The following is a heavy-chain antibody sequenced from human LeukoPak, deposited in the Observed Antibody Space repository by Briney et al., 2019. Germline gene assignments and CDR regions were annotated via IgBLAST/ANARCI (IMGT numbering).Heavy chain of an antibody. Sequence: GGSLRLSCAASGFTFSSSWMTWVRQAPGKGLEWVAVISYDGSNKYYADSVKGRFTISRDNSKNTLYLQMNSLRAEDTAVYYCARDGDCSSTSCPPDYYYYYMDVWGKGTTVTVSS. V-gene: IGHV3-30*03. D-gene: IGHD2-2*03. CDR1: GFTFSSSW. CDR3: ARDGDCSSTSCPPDYYYYYMDV. J-gene: IGHJ6*03. CDR2: ISYDGSNK.